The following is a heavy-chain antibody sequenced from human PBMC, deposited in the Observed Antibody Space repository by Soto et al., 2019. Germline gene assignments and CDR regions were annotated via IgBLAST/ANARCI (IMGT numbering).Heavy chain of an antibody. CDR3: ARGVYSGYRWWFDP. CDR1: GGSISSGGYY. Sequence: SETLSLTCTVSGGSISSGGYYWSWIRQHPGKGLEWIGYIYYSGSTYYNPSLKSRVTISVDTSKNQFSLKLSSVTAADTAVYYCARGVYSGYRWWFDPWGQGTLVTVSS. J-gene: IGHJ5*02. V-gene: IGHV4-30-4*08. D-gene: IGHD5-12*01. CDR2: IYYSGST.